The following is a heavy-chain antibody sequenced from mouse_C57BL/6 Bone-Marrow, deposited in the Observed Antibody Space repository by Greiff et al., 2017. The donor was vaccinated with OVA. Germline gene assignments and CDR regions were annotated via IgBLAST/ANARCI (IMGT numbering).Heavy chain of an antibody. D-gene: IGHD3-2*02. Sequence: VQLKQSGAELARPGASVKLSCKASGYTFTSYGISWVKQRTGQGLEWIGEIYPRSGNTYYNEKFKGKATLTADKSSSTAYMELRSLTSEDSAVYFCARWGSGYYAMDYWGQGTSVTVSS. CDR2: IYPRSGNT. J-gene: IGHJ4*01. V-gene: IGHV1-81*01. CDR3: ARWGSGYYAMDY. CDR1: GYTFTSYG.